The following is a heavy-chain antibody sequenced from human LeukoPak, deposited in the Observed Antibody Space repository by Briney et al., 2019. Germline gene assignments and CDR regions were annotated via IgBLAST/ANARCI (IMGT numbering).Heavy chain of an antibody. D-gene: IGHD6-13*01. CDR3: ARGYSSSWYDY. J-gene: IGHJ4*02. V-gene: IGHV3-33*01. CDR1: GFTFSSYG. CDR2: IWYDGSNK. Sequence: GGSLRLSCAASGFTFSSYGMHWVRQAPGKGLEWVAVIWYDGSNKYYADSVKGRLTISRDNSKNTLYLQMNSLRAEDTAVYYCARGYSSSWYDYWGQGTLVTVSS.